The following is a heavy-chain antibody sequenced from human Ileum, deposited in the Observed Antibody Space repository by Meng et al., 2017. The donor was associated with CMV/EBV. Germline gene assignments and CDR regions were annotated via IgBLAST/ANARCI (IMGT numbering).Heavy chain of an antibody. V-gene: IGHV2-5*02. CDR3: AHRRVELPYFDY. Sequence: QTTLKESGPTLVKPPHTLPLTCTFSGFSLSTSGVGVDWIRQSPGKALEWLALVYWDDDKRYSPSLKSRLTITKDTSKNQVVLTMTDMDPVDTATYYRAHRRVELPYFDYWGQGTLVTVSS. J-gene: IGHJ4*02. CDR2: VYWDDDK. CDR1: GFSLSTSGVG. D-gene: IGHD1-7*01.